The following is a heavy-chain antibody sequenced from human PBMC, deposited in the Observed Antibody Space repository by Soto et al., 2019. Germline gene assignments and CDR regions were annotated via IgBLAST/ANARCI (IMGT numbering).Heavy chain of an antibody. CDR1: GFTFSSCS. V-gene: IGHV3-21*01. D-gene: IGHD3-22*01. Sequence: EVQLVESGGGLVQPGESLKLSCEASGFTFSSCSMTWVRQAPGRGMEWVSSITGSGTYIYYAESLKGRFTISRDNAKNSLYLQMTGLRVEDTAVYYCARDRSVWLSTYRIEYWGQGPMVTVSS. CDR3: ARDRSVWLSTYRIEY. J-gene: IGHJ4*02. CDR2: ITGSGTYI.